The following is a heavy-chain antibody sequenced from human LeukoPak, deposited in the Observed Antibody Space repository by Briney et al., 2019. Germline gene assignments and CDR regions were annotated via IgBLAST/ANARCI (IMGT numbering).Heavy chain of an antibody. J-gene: IGHJ4*02. D-gene: IGHD2-8*01. Sequence: PGGSLRLSCVASGFTFTNYGMMWVRQAPGKGLVWVSYINSDGRSTTYADSVKGRFTISRDSAKNTLYLQMSSLRAEDTAMYYCARNSNGMSNWGQGTLVIVSS. CDR3: ARNSNGMSN. V-gene: IGHV3-74*01. CDR1: GFTFTNYG. CDR2: INSDGRST.